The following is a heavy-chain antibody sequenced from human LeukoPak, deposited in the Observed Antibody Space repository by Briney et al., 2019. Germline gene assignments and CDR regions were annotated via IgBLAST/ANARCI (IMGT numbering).Heavy chain of an antibody. Sequence: SETLSLTCAVYGGSFSGYYWSWIRQPPGKGLEWIGEINHSGSTNYNPSLKSRVTISVDTSKNQFSLKLSSVTAADTAVYYCARGRIVATHFDYWGQRTLVTVSS. J-gene: IGHJ4*02. V-gene: IGHV4-34*01. CDR2: INHSGST. CDR3: ARGRIVATHFDY. CDR1: GGSFSGYY. D-gene: IGHD5-12*01.